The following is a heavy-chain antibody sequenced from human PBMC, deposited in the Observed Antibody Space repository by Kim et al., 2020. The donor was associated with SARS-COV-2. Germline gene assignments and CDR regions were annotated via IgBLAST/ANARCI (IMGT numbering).Heavy chain of an antibody. D-gene: IGHD2-21*01. CDR1: GGSINRSGFY. CDR3: ARFVGYVTC. Sequence: SETLSLTCSVSGGSINRSGFYWGWIRLPPGKWPEWIGSVHYSGTTQYNPSLKSRITMSVDTSKNQFSLKSTSMTASDTAVYFCARFVGYVTCWGQGTLAAVSS. V-gene: IGHV4-39*01. CDR2: VHYSGTT. J-gene: IGHJ4*02.